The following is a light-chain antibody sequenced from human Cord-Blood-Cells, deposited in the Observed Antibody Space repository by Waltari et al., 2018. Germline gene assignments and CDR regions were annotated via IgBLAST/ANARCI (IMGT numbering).Light chain of an antibody. Sequence: QSALTQPASVSGSPGQSITISCTGTSSDVGGYNYVSWYQQHPGKAPKLMIYDVSNRPSGVSNRFSGSKSGNPASLTISGLQAEDEADYYCSSYTSSSTLEVFGTGTKVTVL. V-gene: IGLV2-14*01. CDR3: SSYTSSSTLEV. J-gene: IGLJ1*01. CDR2: DVS. CDR1: SSDVGGYNY.